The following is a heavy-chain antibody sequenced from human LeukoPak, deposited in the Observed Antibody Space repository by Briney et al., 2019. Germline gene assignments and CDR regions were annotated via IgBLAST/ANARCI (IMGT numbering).Heavy chain of an antibody. J-gene: IGHJ4*02. D-gene: IGHD2-8*02. CDR1: GFTFNSYS. CDR3: ARDPPYCTGDNCYFDS. CDR2: ISSSSTYI. Sequence: PGGSLRLSCAASGFTFNSYSMNWVRQAPGKGLEWVSSISSSSTYIHYADSVKGRFTISRDNGKRSLYLQMNSLRAEDTAVYYCARDPPYCTGDNCYFDSWGQGTLVTVSS. V-gene: IGHV3-21*01.